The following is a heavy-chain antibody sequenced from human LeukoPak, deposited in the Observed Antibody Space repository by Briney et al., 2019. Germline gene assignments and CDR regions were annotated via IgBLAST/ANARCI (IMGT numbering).Heavy chain of an antibody. CDR1: GFTFSSYS. CDR3: AREANVDGSGSYYNY. D-gene: IGHD3-10*01. V-gene: IGHV3-48*04. CDR2: ISSSSSTI. J-gene: IGHJ4*02. Sequence: GGSLRLSCAASGFTFSSYSMNWVRQAPGKGLEWVSYISSSSSTIYYADSVKGRFTISRDNAKNSLYLQMNSLRAEDTAVYCCAREANVDGSGSYYNYWGQGTLVTVSS.